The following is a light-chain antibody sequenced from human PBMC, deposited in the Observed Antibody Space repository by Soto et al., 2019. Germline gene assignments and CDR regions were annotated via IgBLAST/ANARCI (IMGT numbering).Light chain of an antibody. CDR2: AAS. CDR3: QQSYSTPWT. CDR1: QSISSY. J-gene: IGKJ1*01. Sequence: DIQMTQSPSSLSASVGDRVTITCRASQSISSYLNWYQQKPGKAPKLLIYAASSLHSGVPSRFSGSGSGTDFTLTISILQPEDFATYYCQQSYSTPWTFGQGTQVEIK. V-gene: IGKV1-39*01.